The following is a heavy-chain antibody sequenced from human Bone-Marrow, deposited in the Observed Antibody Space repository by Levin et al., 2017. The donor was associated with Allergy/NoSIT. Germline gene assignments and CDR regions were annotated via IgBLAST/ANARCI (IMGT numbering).Heavy chain of an antibody. CDR2: IYYNSYT. Sequence: SETLSLTCTVSGASINSTNYYWGWIRQPPGKGLEWIGTIYYNSYTYYNPSLKSRVTISIDTSKNQFSLKLSSVTAADTAVYYCARLADNWNVNWFDPWGQGTLVTVSS. J-gene: IGHJ5*02. V-gene: IGHV4-39*07. CDR1: GASINSTNYY. D-gene: IGHD1-20*01. CDR3: ARLADNWNVNWFDP.